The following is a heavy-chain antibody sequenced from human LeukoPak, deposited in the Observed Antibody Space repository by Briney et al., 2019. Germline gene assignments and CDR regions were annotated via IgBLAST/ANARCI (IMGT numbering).Heavy chain of an antibody. J-gene: IGHJ4*02. CDR3: ARVESLGDTAMDPTFDY. CDR2: INHSGST. V-gene: IGHV4-34*01. Sequence: SETQSLTCAVYGGSFSGYYWSWIRQPPGKGLEWIGEINHSGSTNYNPSLKSRVTISVDTSKNQFSLKLSSVTAADTAVYYCARVESLGDTAMDPTFDYWGQGTLVTVSS. CDR1: GGSFSGYY. D-gene: IGHD5-18*01.